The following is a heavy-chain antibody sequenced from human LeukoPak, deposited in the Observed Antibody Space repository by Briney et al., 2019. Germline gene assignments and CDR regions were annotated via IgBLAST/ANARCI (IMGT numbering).Heavy chain of an antibody. D-gene: IGHD3-10*01. CDR3: ARDRSNYGSGRYYKTYYYYGMDV. V-gene: IGHV3-13*01. Sequence: GGSLRLSCTASGFTFSNYDMHWVRQATGKGLEWVSAFHTAGDTHYSGSVKGRFATSRENAKNSFYLQINNLRAEDTAVYYCARDRSNYGSGRYYKTYYYYGMDVWGQGTTVTVSS. CDR2: FHTAGDT. CDR1: GFTFSNYD. J-gene: IGHJ6*02.